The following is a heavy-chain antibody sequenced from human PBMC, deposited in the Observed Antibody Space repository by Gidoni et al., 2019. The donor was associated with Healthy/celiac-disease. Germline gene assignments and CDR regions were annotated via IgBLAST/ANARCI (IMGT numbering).Heavy chain of an antibody. CDR2: IYYSGST. Sequence: QLQLQESGPGLVKPSETLSLTCTVSGGSISSSSYYWGWIRQPPGKGLEWIGSIYYSGSTYYNPSLKSRVTISVDTSKNQFSLKLSSVTAADTAVYYCARLDIRGYYEVGGQGTLVTVSS. CDR1: GGSISSSSYY. J-gene: IGHJ4*02. V-gene: IGHV4-39*01. D-gene: IGHD1-26*01. CDR3: ARLDIRGYYEV.